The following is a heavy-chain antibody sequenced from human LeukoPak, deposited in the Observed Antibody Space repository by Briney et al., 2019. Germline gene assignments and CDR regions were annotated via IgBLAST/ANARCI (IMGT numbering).Heavy chain of an antibody. Sequence: GGSLRLSCAVSGFTFSSYAMSWVRQAPGKGLEWITRVSGRGNNTYYADSVKGRFTISRDNSKNTLYLQMNSLRAEDTAVYYCAKGGSRITIFGVVLMDVWGQGTTVTVSS. CDR1: GFTFSSYA. J-gene: IGHJ6*02. V-gene: IGHV3-23*01. CDR3: AKGGSRITIFGVVLMDV. D-gene: IGHD3-3*01. CDR2: VSGRGNNT.